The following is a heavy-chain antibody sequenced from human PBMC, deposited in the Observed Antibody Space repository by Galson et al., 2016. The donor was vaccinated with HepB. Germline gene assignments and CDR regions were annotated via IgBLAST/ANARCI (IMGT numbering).Heavy chain of an antibody. CDR3: ARDLAGHCSGRSCYSGYFDY. CDR1: GFTFSSYW. Sequence: SLRLSCAASGFTFSSYWMSWVRQAPGKGLEWVANIKQDGSEKYYVDSVKGRFTISRDNAKHSLYLQMTSLRAEDTAVYYCARDLAGHCSGRSCYSGYFDYWGQGALVTVSS. J-gene: IGHJ4*02. CDR2: IKQDGSEK. D-gene: IGHD2-15*01. V-gene: IGHV3-7*01.